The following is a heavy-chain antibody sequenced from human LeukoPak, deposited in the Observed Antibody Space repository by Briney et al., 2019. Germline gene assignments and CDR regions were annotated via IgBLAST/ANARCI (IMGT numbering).Heavy chain of an antibody. D-gene: IGHD3-10*02. V-gene: IGHV3-48*03. Sequence: GGSLRLSCAASGFTFSRYEMNWVRPAPGKGGEWVSYISSSSSTRYYADSVKGGFTISKDNAKNSLYLQMNSLKAEDTAVYYCAELGITMIGGVWGKGTTVTISS. CDR2: ISSSSSTR. CDR1: GFTFSRYE. J-gene: IGHJ6*04. CDR3: AELGITMIGGV.